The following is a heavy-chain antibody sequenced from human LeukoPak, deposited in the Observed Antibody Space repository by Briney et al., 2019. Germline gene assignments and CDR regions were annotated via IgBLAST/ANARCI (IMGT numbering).Heavy chain of an antibody. J-gene: IGHJ4*02. CDR3: ATGDYYDSSGYYYYFDY. CDR2: INPSGGST. Sequence: ASVKVSCKASGYTFTSYYMHWVRQAPGQGLEWMGIINPSGGSTRYAQKFQGRVIMTRDISTSTAYMELSSLRSEDTAVYYCATGDYYDSSGYYYYFDYWGQGTLVTVSS. V-gene: IGHV1-46*01. CDR1: GYTFTSYY. D-gene: IGHD3-22*01.